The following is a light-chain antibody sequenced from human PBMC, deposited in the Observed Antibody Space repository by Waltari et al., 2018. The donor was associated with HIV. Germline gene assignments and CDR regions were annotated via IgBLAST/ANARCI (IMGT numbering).Light chain of an antibody. CDR1: QSLLHNNGNNY. Sequence: EIVLTQSPLSLPVATGESASISCRASQSLLHNNGNNYVDWYVQKPGQSPQLLIYLASHRTSGVPERFSGSGSGTNFTMKITRVEAEDVGTYYCLQSLHTPRFSFGPGTKVDI. V-gene: IGKV2-28*01. CDR2: LAS. J-gene: IGKJ3*01. CDR3: LQSLHTPRFS.